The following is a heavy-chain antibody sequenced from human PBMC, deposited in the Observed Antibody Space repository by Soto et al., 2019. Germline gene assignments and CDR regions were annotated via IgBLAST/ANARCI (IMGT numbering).Heavy chain of an antibody. J-gene: IGHJ5*02. CDR3: ATQEVGGSYVYTFDP. Sequence: SETLSLTCTVSGGSITSSSYYWGWIRQPPGKGLEWIGSIYYSGSTYYNPSLKSRVTISVDTSKNQFSLKLSSVTAADTAVYYCATQEVGGSYVYTFDPWGQGTLVTAPQ. CDR1: GGSITSSSYY. V-gene: IGHV4-39*01. D-gene: IGHD1-26*01. CDR2: IYYSGST.